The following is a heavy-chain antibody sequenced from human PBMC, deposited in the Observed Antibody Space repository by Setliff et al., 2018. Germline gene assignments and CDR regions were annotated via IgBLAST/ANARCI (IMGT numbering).Heavy chain of an antibody. CDR3: AREGVDSRSSTDYRYYMDV. V-gene: IGHV1-46*01. D-gene: IGHD3-22*01. CDR1: GYTFTRYY. J-gene: IGHJ6*03. Sequence: ASVKVSCKASGYTFTRYYMHWVRQAPGQGLEWMGIIDPSGGYTNYAHKFQGRVTIITDESTSTAYMELSSLRSEDTAVYHCAREGVDSRSSTDYRYYMDVWGKGTTVTVSS. CDR2: IDPSGGYT.